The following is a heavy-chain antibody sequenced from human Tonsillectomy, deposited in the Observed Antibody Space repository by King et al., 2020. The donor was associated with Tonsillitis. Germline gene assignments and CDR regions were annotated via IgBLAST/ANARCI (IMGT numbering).Heavy chain of an antibody. D-gene: IGHD3-3*01. Sequence: VQLQQWGAGLLKPSETLSLTCAVYGGSFSDYYWGWIRQPPGKGLEWIGEISHSGSTNYNPSLKSRVTISLDTSKNQFSLKLTPVTAADTAVYYCARGKYDFWSGFPDYFDYWGRGTPVTVSS. J-gene: IGHJ4*02. CDR3: ARGKYDFWSGFPDYFDY. CDR1: GGSFSDYY. V-gene: IGHV4-34*01. CDR2: ISHSGST.